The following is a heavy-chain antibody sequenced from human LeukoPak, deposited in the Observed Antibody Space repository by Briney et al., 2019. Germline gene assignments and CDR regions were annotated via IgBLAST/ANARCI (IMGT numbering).Heavy chain of an antibody. D-gene: IGHD3-3*01. CDR1: GFTFSTYN. Sequence: GRSLRLSCAAAGFTFSTYNMNWVRQAPGKGQEWVSSISSSSTYMYYADSVEGLFTISRDNANNSLFLQMNGLRAEDTAVYYCARDTGTGFWSGYHYCFDSWGQGALVTVSS. V-gene: IGHV3-21*01. J-gene: IGHJ4*02. CDR3: ARDTGTGFWSGYHYCFDS. CDR2: ISSSSTYM.